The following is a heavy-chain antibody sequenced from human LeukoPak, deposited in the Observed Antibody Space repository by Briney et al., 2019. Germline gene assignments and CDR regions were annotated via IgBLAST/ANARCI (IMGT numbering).Heavy chain of an antibody. CDR1: GFNFSDYE. D-gene: IGHD4-17*01. CDR2: TSTGGRTV. J-gene: IGHJ4*02. V-gene: IGHV3-48*03. CDR3: ARGGTVTYYFDH. Sequence: PGVCLRLSCAASGFNFSDYEMNWLRQAPGKGLEWLSYTSTGGRTVKYADSVKGRFTISRDNARSSLYLQMTNLRVEDTAVYFCARGGTVTYYFDHWGQGILVAVSS.